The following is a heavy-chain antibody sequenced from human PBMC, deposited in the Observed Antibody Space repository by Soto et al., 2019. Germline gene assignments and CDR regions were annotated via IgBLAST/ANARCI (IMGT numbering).Heavy chain of an antibody. Sequence: SETLSLTCAVSSGSISSSNWWSWVRQPPGKGLEWIGEIYHSGSTNYNPSLKSRVTISVDKSKNQFSLKLSSVTAADTAVYYCARAGGSSSFSGWAYDYWGQGTLVTVSS. D-gene: IGHD6-6*01. J-gene: IGHJ4*02. CDR2: IYHSGST. CDR3: ARAGGSSSFSGWAYDY. CDR1: SGSISSSNW. V-gene: IGHV4-4*02.